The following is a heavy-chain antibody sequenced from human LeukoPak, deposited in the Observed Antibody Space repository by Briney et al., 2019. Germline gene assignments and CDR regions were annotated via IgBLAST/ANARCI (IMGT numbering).Heavy chain of an antibody. CDR1: GFTVSSYA. V-gene: IGHV3-23*01. CDR2: ISGGGGST. Sequence: GGSLRLSCAASGFTVSSYAMSWVRQAPGKGLEWVSGISGGGGSTYYADSVKGRFTISRDNSKNTLYLQVDSLRAEDTAVYYCAKDGRWIQLLFGYWGQGALVTVSS. J-gene: IGHJ4*02. CDR3: AKDGRWIQLLFGY. D-gene: IGHD5-18*01.